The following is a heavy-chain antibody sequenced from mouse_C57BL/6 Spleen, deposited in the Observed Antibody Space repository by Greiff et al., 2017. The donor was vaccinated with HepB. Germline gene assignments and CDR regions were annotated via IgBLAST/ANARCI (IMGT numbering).Heavy chain of an antibody. CDR2: FYPGSGSI. J-gene: IGHJ2*01. D-gene: IGHD2-5*01. Sequence: VQLQQSGAELVKPGASVKLSCKASGYTFTEYTIHWVKQRSGQGLEWIGWFYPGSGSIKYNEKFKDKATLTADKSSSTVYMELSRLTSEDSAVYFCARHAAPYYSNSDYFDYWGQGTTLTVSS. CDR1: GYTFTEYT. CDR3: ARHAAPYYSNSDYFDY. V-gene: IGHV1-62-2*01.